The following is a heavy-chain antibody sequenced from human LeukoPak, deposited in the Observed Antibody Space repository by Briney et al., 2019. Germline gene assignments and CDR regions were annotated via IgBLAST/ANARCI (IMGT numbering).Heavy chain of an antibody. CDR1: GFTFSESW. CDR2: MNQDGSEK. CDR3: ATYTHWVAGDV. V-gene: IGHV3-7*01. D-gene: IGHD3-16*01. J-gene: IGHJ6*02. Sequence: GGPLRLSCAASGFTFSESWMSWVRQAPGKGLEWVANMNQDGSEKDYVDSVKGRFTISRDNARESLYLQMSSLRAEDTAVYYCATYTHWVAGDVWGHGTTVTVSS.